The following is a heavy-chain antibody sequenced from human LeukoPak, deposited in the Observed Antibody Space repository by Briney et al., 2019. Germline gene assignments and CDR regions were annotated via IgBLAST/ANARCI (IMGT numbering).Heavy chain of an antibody. J-gene: IGHJ4*02. V-gene: IGHV3-7*01. CDR1: GFTFTSYW. CDR2: IREDGSER. D-gene: IGHD4-17*01. Sequence: GGSLRLSCAASGFTFTSYWMTWVRRAPGKGLEWVASIREDGSERYYVASVKGRFTVSRDNAKKSLSLQVNSLRAEDTAVYYCARDYGDYSIDYWGQGTLVTVSS. CDR3: ARDYGDYSIDY.